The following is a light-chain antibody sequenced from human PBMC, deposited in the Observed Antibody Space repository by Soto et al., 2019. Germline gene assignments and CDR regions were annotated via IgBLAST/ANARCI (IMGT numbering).Light chain of an antibody. Sequence: EILFTHSPGTLSLSPGGRSTLSFRSSQSVSSSYLAWYQQKPGQAPRLLIYDASSRATGIPDRFSGGGSGTDFTLTISRLEPDDFAVYYCQQYGSSSTFGQGTRLE. CDR1: QSVSSSY. CDR3: QQYGSSST. CDR2: DAS. J-gene: IGKJ5*01. V-gene: IGKV3-20*01.